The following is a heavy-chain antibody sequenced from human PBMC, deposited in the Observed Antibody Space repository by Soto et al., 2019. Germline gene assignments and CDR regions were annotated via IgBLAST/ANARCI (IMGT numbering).Heavy chain of an antibody. Sequence: PSETLSLTCTVSGCSISSGGYYWSWIRQHPGKGLEWIGYIYYSGTTYYNPSLKSRVTISVDTSKNQFYLKVNSVTAADTAVYYCARSGYGDSWGQGTLVTVSS. V-gene: IGHV4-31*03. CDR3: ARSGYGDS. D-gene: IGHD5-12*01. J-gene: IGHJ4*02. CDR1: GCSISSGGYY. CDR2: IYYSGTT.